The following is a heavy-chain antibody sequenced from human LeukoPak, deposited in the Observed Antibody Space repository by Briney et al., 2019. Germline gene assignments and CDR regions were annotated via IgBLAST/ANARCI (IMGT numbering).Heavy chain of an antibody. CDR3: ARDAPFNYGSGSYYNLYFDY. V-gene: IGHV4-39*07. J-gene: IGHJ4*02. CDR1: GGSINSRIYY. CDR2: IYYSGST. Sequence: SETLSLTCTVSGGSINSRIYYWGWIRQPPGKGLEWIGSIYYSGSTYYNPSLKSRVTISVDTSKNQFSLKLSSVTAADTAVYYCARDAPFNYGSGSYYNLYFDYWGQGALVTVSS. D-gene: IGHD3-10*01.